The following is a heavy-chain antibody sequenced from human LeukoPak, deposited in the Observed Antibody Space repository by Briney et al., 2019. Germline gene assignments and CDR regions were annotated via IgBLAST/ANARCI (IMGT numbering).Heavy chain of an antibody. CDR1: GFIFSNYW. V-gene: IGHV3-7*01. Sequence: PGGSLKLSCAASGFIFSNYWMSWVRQAPGKGPEWVANIKQDGSEKHYVDSMKGRFTISRDNAKHSVYLQMNSLRAEDTAIYYCARIGYSSSCFDYWGQGTLVTVSS. D-gene: IGHD6-13*01. CDR2: IKQDGSEK. J-gene: IGHJ4*02. CDR3: ARIGYSSSCFDY.